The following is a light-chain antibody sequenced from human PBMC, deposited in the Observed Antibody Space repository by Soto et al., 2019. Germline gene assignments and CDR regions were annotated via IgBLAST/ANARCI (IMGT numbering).Light chain of an antibody. V-gene: IGLV1-40*01. J-gene: IGLJ7*01. Sequence: QSVLTQPPSVSGAPGQRVTISCTGSSSKIGAGYDVHWYQQLPGTAPKLLIYGNSNRPSGVPDRFSGSKSGTSASLAITGLQAEDEADYYCQSYDSSLSGPHAVFGGGTQLTVL. CDR1: SSKIGAGYD. CDR3: QSYDSSLSGPHAV. CDR2: GNS.